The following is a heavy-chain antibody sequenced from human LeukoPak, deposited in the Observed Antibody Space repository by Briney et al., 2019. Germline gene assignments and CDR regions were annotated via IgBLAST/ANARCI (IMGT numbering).Heavy chain of an antibody. V-gene: IGHV3-64*01. CDR2: ISSNGGST. D-gene: IGHD6-13*01. CDR3: ARRSSSWFHYFDY. J-gene: IGHJ4*02. Sequence: GGSLRLSCAASGFTFSNYGMHWVRQAPGKGLEYVSAISSNGGSTYYANSVKGRFTISRDNSNNTLYLQMGCLRAEDMAVYYCARRSSSWFHYFDYWGQGTLVTVSS. CDR1: GFTFSNYG.